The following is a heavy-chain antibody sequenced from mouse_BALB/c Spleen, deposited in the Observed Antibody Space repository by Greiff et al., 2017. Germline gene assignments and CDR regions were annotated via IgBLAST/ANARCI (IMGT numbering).Heavy chain of an antibody. J-gene: IGHJ4*01. Sequence: EVKLVESGGGLVQPGGSLKLSCAASGFTFSSYTMSWVRQTPEKRLEWVAYISNGGGSTYYPDTVKGRFTISRDNAKNTLYLQMSSLKSEDTAMYYCARHNYGNSYYYAMDYWGQGTSVTVSS. D-gene: IGHD2-1*01. CDR3: ARHNYGNSYYYAMDY. CDR1: GFTFSSYT. V-gene: IGHV5-12-2*01. CDR2: ISNGGGST.